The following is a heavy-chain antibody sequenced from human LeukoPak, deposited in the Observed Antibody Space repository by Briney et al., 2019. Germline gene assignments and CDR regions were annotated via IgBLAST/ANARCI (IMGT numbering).Heavy chain of an antibody. Sequence: PGRSLRLSCAASGFTFSSYAMHWVRQAPGKGLEWVAVISYDGSNKYYADSVKGRFTISRDNSKNTLYLQMNSLRAEDTAVYYCARLRLRINWFDPWGQGTLVTVSS. CDR1: GFTFSSYA. D-gene: IGHD1-14*01. J-gene: IGHJ5*02. CDR3: ARLRLRINWFDP. V-gene: IGHV3-30*04. CDR2: ISYDGSNK.